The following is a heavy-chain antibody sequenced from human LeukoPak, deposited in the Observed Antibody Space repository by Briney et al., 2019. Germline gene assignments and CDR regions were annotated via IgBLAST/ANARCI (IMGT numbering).Heavy chain of an antibody. CDR1: GYTLNSHY. J-gene: IGHJ3*02. D-gene: IGHD3-16*02. CDR2: INFSVGSI. Sequence: ASVKVSCKAFGYTLNSHYMPWVRQAPGQGLEWMGKINFSVGSIDYVQKFQGRVTMTRDTSISTAYMELSRLRSDDTAVYYCARDRYLNAFDIWGQGTMVTVSS. V-gene: IGHV1-46*02. CDR3: ARDRYLNAFDI.